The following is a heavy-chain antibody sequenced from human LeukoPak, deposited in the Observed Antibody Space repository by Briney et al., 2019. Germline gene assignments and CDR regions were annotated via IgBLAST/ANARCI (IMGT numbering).Heavy chain of an antibody. D-gene: IGHD6-13*01. CDR1: SDSIISSSKW. V-gene: IGHV4-4*02. J-gene: IGHJ5*02. Sequence: PSETLSLTCAVSSDSIISSSKWWTWVRQSPGKGLEWIGEIHQTGSTNYNPSLKSRVTISIDKSKNQFSLRLTSVTAADTAVYYCAREWGMRWQQLVHWFDPWGQGTLVTVSS. CDR3: AREWGMRWQQLVHWFDP. CDR2: IHQTGST.